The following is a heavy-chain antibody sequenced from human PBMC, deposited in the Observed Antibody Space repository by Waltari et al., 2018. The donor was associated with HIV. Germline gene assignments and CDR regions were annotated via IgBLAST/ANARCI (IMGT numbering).Heavy chain of an antibody. V-gene: IGHV3-33*01. D-gene: IGHD3-10*01. CDR1: GFTLTDYA. CDR3: ARQGNTGTYFGGHR. J-gene: IGHJ4*02. Sequence: QVHLVESGGTVVQPGKSLRLSCVPDGFTLTDYAMSWFRQTPGAGLQWVAILWPDGNTRFYAPFVRGRFSIARDNTKKPVFLQMRALRADDTGVYFCARQGNTGTYFGGHRWGRGT. CDR2: LWPDGNTR.